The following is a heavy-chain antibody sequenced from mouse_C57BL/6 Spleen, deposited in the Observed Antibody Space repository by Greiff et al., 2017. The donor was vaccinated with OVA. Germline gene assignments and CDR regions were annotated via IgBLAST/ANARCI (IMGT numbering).Heavy chain of an antibody. Sequence: EVMLVESGGGLVQPQGSLKLSCAASGFTFNTYAMHWVRQAPGKGLEWVARIRSKSSNYATYYADSVKDRFTISRDDSQSMLYLQMNNLKTEDTAMYYCVGSHYYGSSYDYAMDYWGQGTSVTVSS. J-gene: IGHJ4*01. V-gene: IGHV10-3*01. CDR3: VGSHYYGSSYDYAMDY. D-gene: IGHD1-1*01. CDR2: IRSKSSNYAT. CDR1: GFTFNTYA.